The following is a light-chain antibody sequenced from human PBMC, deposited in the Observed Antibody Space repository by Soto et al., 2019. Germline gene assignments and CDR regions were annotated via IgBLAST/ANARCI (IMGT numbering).Light chain of an antibody. CDR2: DVS. Sequence: QSVLTQPASVSGYRGQSITISCTGTSSDGGVYDSVAWYRLNPGQAPKLMIYDVSNWPWGASSRFSCSKSGSTASPSISRLQAEDEADSYCSSYTTSSTLVFRTGTTVTVL. CDR1: SSDGGVYDS. CDR3: SSYTTSSTLV. V-gene: IGLV2-14*01. J-gene: IGLJ1*01.